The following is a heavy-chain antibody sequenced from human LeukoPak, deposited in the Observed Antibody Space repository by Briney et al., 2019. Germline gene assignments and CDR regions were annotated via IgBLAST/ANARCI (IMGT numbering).Heavy chain of an antibody. CDR3: ARGGSYYAN. V-gene: IGHV3-7*04. CDR1: GFRFSTYW. Sequence: GGSLRLSCAASGFRFSTYWMSWVCQAPGKGLEWAANIKEDGSEKYYVDSVKGRFTISRDNAKNSLFLQMNSLRVDDTAVYYCARGGSYYANWGQGTLVTVSS. J-gene: IGHJ4*02. D-gene: IGHD3-10*01. CDR2: IKEDGSEK.